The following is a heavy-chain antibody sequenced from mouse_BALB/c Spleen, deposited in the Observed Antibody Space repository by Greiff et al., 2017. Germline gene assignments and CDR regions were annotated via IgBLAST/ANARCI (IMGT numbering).Heavy chain of an antibody. CDR1: GYAFTNYL. D-gene: IGHD2-1*01. J-gene: IGHJ2*01. CDR2: INPGSGGT. Sequence: QVQLQQSGAELVRPGTSVKVSCKASGYAFTNYLIEWVKQRPGQGLEWIGVINPGSGGTNYNEKFKGKATLTADKSSSTAYMQLSSLTSDDSAVYFCARGEDGNYEDYWGEGTTLTGSS. CDR3: ARGEDGNYEDY. V-gene: IGHV1-54*01.